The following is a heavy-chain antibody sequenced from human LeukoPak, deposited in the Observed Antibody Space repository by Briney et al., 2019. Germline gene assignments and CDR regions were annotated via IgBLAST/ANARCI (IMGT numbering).Heavy chain of an antibody. CDR3: ARDGRYSSGWYVRPDY. CDR2: IYYSGST. V-gene: IGHV4-39*07. Sequence: SETLSLTCTVSGVSISSSNSYWGWIRQPPGKGLEWIGSIYYSGSTYYNPSLKSRVTISVDASKNQFSLELSSVTAADTAVYYCARDGRYSSGWYVRPDYWGQGTLVTVSS. D-gene: IGHD6-19*01. CDR1: GVSISSSNSY. J-gene: IGHJ4*02.